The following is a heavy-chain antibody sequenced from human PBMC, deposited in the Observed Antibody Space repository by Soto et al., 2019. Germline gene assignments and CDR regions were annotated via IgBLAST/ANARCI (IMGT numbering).Heavy chain of an antibody. J-gene: IGHJ4*02. CDR3: ARLPYSYVSLYFFDF. D-gene: IGHD5-18*01. CDR1: GFTFSNYA. Sequence: GGSLRLSCAASGFTFSNYAVSWVRQSPGRGLEWVASISDRGGSTKCADSVNGRFTISRDNSRNTLFLQMDTLRAEDTAVYYCARLPYSYVSLYFFDFWGQGTLVTVSS. V-gene: IGHV3-23*01. CDR2: ISDRGGST.